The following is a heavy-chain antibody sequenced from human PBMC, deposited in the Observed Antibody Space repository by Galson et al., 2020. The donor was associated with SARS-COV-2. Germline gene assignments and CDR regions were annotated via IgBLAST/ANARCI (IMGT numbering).Heavy chain of an antibody. V-gene: IGHV1-2*04. D-gene: IGHD5-18*01. CDR1: GYTFTGYY. Sequence: ASVKVSCKASGYTFTGYYMHWVRQAPGQGLEWMGWINPNSGGTNYAQKFQGWVTMTRDTSISTAYMELSRLRSDDTAVYYCARQSLHPPELIQLWLRPAYYGMDVWGQGTTVTVSS. CDR2: INPNSGGT. J-gene: IGHJ6*02. CDR3: ARQSLHPPELIQLWLRPAYYGMDV.